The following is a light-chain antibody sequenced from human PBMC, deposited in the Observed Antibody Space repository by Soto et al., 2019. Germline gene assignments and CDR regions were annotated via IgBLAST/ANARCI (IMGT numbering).Light chain of an antibody. CDR3: QRYDTLWTM. CDR2: DVS. J-gene: IGKJ1*01. Sequence: DIQMTQSPSTLSASVGNRVTIPCRASQTINNQLAWYQQKPGKAPKLLIFDVSTLESGVPSRFSGSGSGTEFTLTISSLQPDDFATYYCQRYDTLWTMFGQGTKVDI. CDR1: QTINNQ. V-gene: IGKV1-5*01.